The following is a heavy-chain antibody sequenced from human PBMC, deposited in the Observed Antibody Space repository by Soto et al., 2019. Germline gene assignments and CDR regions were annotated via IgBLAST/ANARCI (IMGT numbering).Heavy chain of an antibody. J-gene: IGHJ4*02. V-gene: IGHV3-30*18. Sequence: QVQLVESGGGVVQPGRSLRLSCAAAGFSFSDYGMHWVRQGPGKGLEWVAAISHGGIRKHYADSVKGRFTISRDNSKKTVSMHLSSLSRDDTAKYYCVKDCVGGINRYQIAYWGQGPVVTVSS. CDR1: GFSFSDYG. CDR3: VKDCVGGINRYQIAY. D-gene: IGHD1-26*01. CDR2: ISHGGIRK.